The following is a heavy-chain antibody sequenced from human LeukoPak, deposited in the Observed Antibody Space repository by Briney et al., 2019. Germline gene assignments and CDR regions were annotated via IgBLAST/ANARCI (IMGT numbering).Heavy chain of an antibody. Sequence: PGGSLRLSCAASGFTFSDYYMSWIRQAPGKGLEWVSYISSSGSTIYYADSVKGRFTISRDNAKNSLYLQMNSLRAEDTAVYYCAKDFYNWSYFDYWGQGTLVTVSS. CDR2: ISSSGSTI. CDR3: AKDFYNWSYFDY. J-gene: IGHJ4*02. V-gene: IGHV3-11*04. D-gene: IGHD1-20*01. CDR1: GFTFSDYY.